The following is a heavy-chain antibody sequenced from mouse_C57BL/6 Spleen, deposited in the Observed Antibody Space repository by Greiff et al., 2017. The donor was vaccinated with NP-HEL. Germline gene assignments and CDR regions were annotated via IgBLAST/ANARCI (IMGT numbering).Heavy chain of an antibody. J-gene: IGHJ2*01. V-gene: IGHV2-2*01. CDR2: IWSGGST. CDR3: SRSHYYGSSPLDY. CDR1: GFSLTSYG. D-gene: IGHD1-1*01. Sequence: QVQLQQSGPGLVQPSQSLSITCTVSGFSLTSYGVHWVRQSPGKGLEWLGVIWSGGSTDYNAAFISRPSISKDKSKSQVVFKMNSLQVDDTATYYWSRSHYYGSSPLDYWGQGTTLTVSS.